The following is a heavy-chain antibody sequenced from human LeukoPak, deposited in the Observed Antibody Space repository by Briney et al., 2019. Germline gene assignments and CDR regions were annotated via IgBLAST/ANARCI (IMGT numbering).Heavy chain of an antibody. D-gene: IGHD2-8*02. J-gene: IGHJ4*02. CDR3: ATGSDGGY. V-gene: IGHV3-7*01. CDR1: GFTFSSFW. CDR2: INQYGSEI. Sequence: GGSLRLSCAPSGFTFSSFWMGWVRQAPGKGLDWVANINQYGSEIHYVDSVQGRFTISRDNFKNSLYLQMNSLRAEDTAVYFCATGSDGGYWGQGTLVTVSS.